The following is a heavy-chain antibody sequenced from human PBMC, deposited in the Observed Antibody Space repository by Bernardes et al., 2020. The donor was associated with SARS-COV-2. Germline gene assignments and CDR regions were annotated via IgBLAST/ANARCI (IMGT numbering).Heavy chain of an antibody. CDR3: ASLMTTVTTNNPNYYYYMDV. CDR2: IYYSGST. CDR1: GGSISSYY. Sequence: SETLSLTCTVSGGSISSYYWSWIRQPPGKGLEWIGYIYYSGSTNYNPSLKSRVTISVDTSKNQFSLKLSSVTAADTAVYYCASLMTTVTTNNPNYYYYMDVWGKGTTVTVSS. V-gene: IGHV4-59*08. J-gene: IGHJ6*03. D-gene: IGHD4-4*01.